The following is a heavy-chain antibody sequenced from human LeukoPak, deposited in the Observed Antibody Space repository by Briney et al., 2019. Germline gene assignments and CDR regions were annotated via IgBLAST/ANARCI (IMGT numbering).Heavy chain of an antibody. D-gene: IGHD6-13*01. V-gene: IGHV3-23*01. CDR3: AREGPGRFSSSWYWDY. J-gene: IGHJ4*02. CDR2: ISDSWHNI. Sequence: GGSLRLSCAASGFIFSDYDTSWVRQAPGKGLEWVSDISDSWHNIYYADSVRRRFTISRDNSKNTLSVQMNSLKAEDTAVYYCAREGPGRFSSSWYWDYWGQGILVTVSS. CDR1: GFIFSDYD.